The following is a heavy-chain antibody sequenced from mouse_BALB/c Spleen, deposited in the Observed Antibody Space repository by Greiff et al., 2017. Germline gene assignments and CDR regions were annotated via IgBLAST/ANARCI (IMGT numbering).Heavy chain of an antibody. J-gene: IGHJ1*01. CDR3: ARYYYGSSYRYFDV. V-gene: IGHV2-9*02. D-gene: IGHD1-1*01. CDR1: GFSLTSYG. Sequence: VKLVESGPGLVAPSQSLSITCTVSGFSLTSYGVHWVRQPPGKGLEWLGVIWAGGSTNYNSALMSRLSISKDNSKSQVFLKMNSLQTDDTAMYYWARYYYGSSYRYFDVWGAGTTVTVSS. CDR2: IWAGGST.